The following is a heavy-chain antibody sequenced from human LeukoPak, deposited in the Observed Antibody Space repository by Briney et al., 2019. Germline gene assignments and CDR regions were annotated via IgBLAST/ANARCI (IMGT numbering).Heavy chain of an antibody. CDR1: GSTFSSHA. Sequence: PGGSLRLSCAASGSTFSSHAMSWVRQAPGKGLEWVSAISDSGDSTYYADSVKGRFTISRDNSKNTLYLQMSSLRAEDTAVYYCAKYAVVGTPFFDYWGQGTLVTISS. CDR2: ISDSGDST. J-gene: IGHJ4*02. D-gene: IGHD2-15*01. CDR3: AKYAVVGTPFFDY. V-gene: IGHV3-23*01.